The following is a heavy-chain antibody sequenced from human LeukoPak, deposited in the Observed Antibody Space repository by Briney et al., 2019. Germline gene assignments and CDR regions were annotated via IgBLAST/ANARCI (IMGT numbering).Heavy chain of an antibody. CDR3: ARAPRKLGGGDLDY. Sequence: ASVKVSCKTSGGTFNNSAISLVRQAPGQGLEWLGGIMPLFGTAGYAQKFQGRVTITTDESTSTAYMELSSLRSEDTAVYYCARAPRKLGGGDLDYWGQGTLVTVSS. J-gene: IGHJ4*02. D-gene: IGHD2-21*01. CDR1: GGTFNNSA. CDR2: IMPLFGTA. V-gene: IGHV1-69*05.